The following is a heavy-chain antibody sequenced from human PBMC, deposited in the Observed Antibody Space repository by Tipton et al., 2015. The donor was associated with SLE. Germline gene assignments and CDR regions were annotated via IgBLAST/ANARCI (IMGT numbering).Heavy chain of an antibody. V-gene: IGHV4-59*01. CDR3: SRSSGWDAEYFQD. CDR2: IYNSGST. D-gene: IGHD6-19*01. Sequence: TLSLTCTVSGGSISDNYWSWIRQPPGRGLEWIGYIYNSGSTNYNPSFNSRLTMSVDTSKNQFTLKLSTVTAADTAVYYCSRSSGWDAEYFQDWGQGTLVTVSS. J-gene: IGHJ1*01. CDR1: GGSISDNY.